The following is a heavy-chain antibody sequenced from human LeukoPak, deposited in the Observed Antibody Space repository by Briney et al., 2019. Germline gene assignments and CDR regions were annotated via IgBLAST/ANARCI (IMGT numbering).Heavy chain of an antibody. D-gene: IGHD6-19*01. CDR1: GYTFTSYG. V-gene: IGHV1-18*01. Sequence: GASVKVSCKASGYTFTSYGINWVRQAPGQGLEWMGWISAYNGNTNYAQKFQGRVIMTTDTSTSTAYMELRSLRSDDTAVYYCARTPPGIAMAGILGYFDYWGQGTLVTVSS. CDR2: ISAYNGNT. J-gene: IGHJ4*02. CDR3: ARTPPGIAMAGILGYFDY.